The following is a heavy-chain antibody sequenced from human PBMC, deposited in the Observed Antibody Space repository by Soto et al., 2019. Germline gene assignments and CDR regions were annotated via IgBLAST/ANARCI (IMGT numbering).Heavy chain of an antibody. CDR1: GFTFSDYY. V-gene: IGHV3-11*01. Sequence: QVQLVESGGGLVKPGGSLRLSCAASGFTFSDYYMSWIRQAPGKGLEWVSYISSSGSTIYYADSVKGRFTISRDNAKNSXXLQMNSLRAEDTAVYYCARSRTAMVPTYYYYGMDVWGQGTTVTVSS. CDR2: ISSSGSTI. CDR3: ARSRTAMVPTYYYYGMDV. D-gene: IGHD5-18*01. J-gene: IGHJ6*02.